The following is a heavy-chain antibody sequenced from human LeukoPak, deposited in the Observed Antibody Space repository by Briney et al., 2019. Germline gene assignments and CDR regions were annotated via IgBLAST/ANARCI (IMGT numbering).Heavy chain of an antibody. CDR2: IKQDGSEK. Sequence: GGSLRLSCAASGFTFSSYWMSWVRQAPGKGLEWVANIKQDGSEKYYADSVKGRFTISRDNSKNTLYLQMNSLRAEDTAVYYCAKQCGGSDWFDAFDIWGQGTMVTVSS. CDR1: GFTFSSYW. J-gene: IGHJ3*02. D-gene: IGHD6-19*01. CDR3: AKQCGGSDWFDAFDI. V-gene: IGHV3-7*02.